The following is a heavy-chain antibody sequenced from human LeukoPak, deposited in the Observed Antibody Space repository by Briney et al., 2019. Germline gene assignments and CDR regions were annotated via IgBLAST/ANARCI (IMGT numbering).Heavy chain of an antibody. CDR1: GFTFDDYA. CDR3: AKDIRGSYSGVLDY. CDR2: ISWNSGSI. D-gene: IGHD1-26*01. J-gene: IGHJ4*02. Sequence: PGGSLRLSCAASGFTFDDYAMHWVRQAPGKGLEWVSGISWNSGSIGYADAVKGRFTISRDNAKNSLYLQMNSLRAEDMALYYCAKDIRGSYSGVLDYWGQGTLVTVSS. V-gene: IGHV3-9*03.